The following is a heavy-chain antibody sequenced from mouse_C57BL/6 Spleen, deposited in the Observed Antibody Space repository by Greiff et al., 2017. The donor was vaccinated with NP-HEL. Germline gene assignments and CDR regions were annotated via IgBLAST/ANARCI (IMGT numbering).Heavy chain of an antibody. Sequence: EVQLQQSGAELVKPGASVKLSCTASGFNIKDYYMHWVKQRTEQGLEWIGRIDPEDGETKSAPKFQGKATITADTSSNTAYLQLSSLTSEDTAVYYCAAYYDYEYFDVWGTGTTVTVSS. J-gene: IGHJ1*03. D-gene: IGHD2-4*01. CDR2: IDPEDGET. CDR1: GFNIKDYY. CDR3: AAYYDYEYFDV. V-gene: IGHV14-2*01.